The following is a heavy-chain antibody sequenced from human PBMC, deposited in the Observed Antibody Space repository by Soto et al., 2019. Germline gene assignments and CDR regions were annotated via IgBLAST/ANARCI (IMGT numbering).Heavy chain of an antibody. D-gene: IGHD1-26*01. CDR2: INAGNGNT. J-gene: IGHJ6*02. V-gene: IGHV1-3*01. CDR3: ARDNYSGSYYRMLSRYGMDV. CDR1: GYTFTSYA. Sequence: QVQLVQSGAEVKKPGASVKVSCKASGYTFTSYAMHWVRQAPGQRLEWMGWINAGNGNTKYSQKFQGRVTITRDTSASTAYMELSSLRSEDTAVYYCARDNYSGSYYRMLSRYGMDVWGQGTTVTVSS.